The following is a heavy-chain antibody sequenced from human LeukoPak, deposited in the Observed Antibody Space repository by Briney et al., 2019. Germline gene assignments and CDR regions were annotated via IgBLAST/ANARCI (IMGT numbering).Heavy chain of an antibody. V-gene: IGHV3-66*01. J-gene: IGHJ3*02. D-gene: IGHD3-3*01. CDR3: ARGRGLRFLEWLSDAFDI. Sequence: GGSLRLSCAASGFTVSSNYMSWVRQAPGKGLEWVSVIYSGGTTYYADSVKGRFTISRDNPKNTLYLQMNSLRAEDTAVYYCARGRGLRFLEWLSDAFDIWGQGTMVTVSS. CDR2: IYSGGTT. CDR1: GFTVSSNY.